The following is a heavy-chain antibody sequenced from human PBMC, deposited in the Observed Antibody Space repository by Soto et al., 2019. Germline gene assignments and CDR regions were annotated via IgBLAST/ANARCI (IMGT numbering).Heavy chain of an antibody. CDR2: INHSGST. Sequence: SETLSLTCAVYGGSFSGYYWSWIRQPPGKGLEWIGEINHSGSTYYNPSLKSRVTISVDRSKNQFSLKLSSVTAADTAVYYGARGATVLDGMDVWGQGTTVTVSS. V-gene: IGHV4-34*01. CDR1: GGSFSGYY. D-gene: IGHD4-17*01. J-gene: IGHJ6*02. CDR3: ARGATVLDGMDV.